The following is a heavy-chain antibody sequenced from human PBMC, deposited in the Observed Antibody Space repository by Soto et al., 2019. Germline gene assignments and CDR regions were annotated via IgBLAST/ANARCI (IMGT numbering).Heavy chain of an antibody. CDR2: ISSSGSTI. CDR3: ARARALYGDYDY. V-gene: IGHV3-48*03. D-gene: IGHD4-17*01. Sequence: GGSLRLSCAASGFTFSSYEMNWVRQAPGKGLEWVSYISSSGSTIYYADSVKGRFTISRDNAKNSLYLQMNSLRAEDTAVYYCARARALYGDYDYWGQGTLVTVSA. CDR1: GFTFSSYE. J-gene: IGHJ4*02.